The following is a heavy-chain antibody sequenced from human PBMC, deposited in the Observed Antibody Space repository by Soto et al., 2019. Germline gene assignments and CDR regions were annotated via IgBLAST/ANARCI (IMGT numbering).Heavy chain of an antibody. CDR2: ISGSGGST. CDR3: AKSAMFPDFWSGYYPTLYYYYGMDV. V-gene: IGHV3-23*01. J-gene: IGHJ6*02. CDR1: GFTFSSYA. Sequence: GGSLRLSCAASGFTFSSYAMSWVRQAPGKGLEWVSAISGSGGSTYYADSVKGRFTISRDNSKNTLYLQMNSLRAEDTAVYYCAKSAMFPDFWSGYYPTLYYYYGMDVWGQGTTVTVSS. D-gene: IGHD3-3*01.